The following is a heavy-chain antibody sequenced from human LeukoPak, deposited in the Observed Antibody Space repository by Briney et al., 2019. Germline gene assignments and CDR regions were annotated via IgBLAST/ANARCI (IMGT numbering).Heavy chain of an antibody. J-gene: IGHJ4*02. CDR3: ARDKSIAAAGTDF. D-gene: IGHD6-13*01. Sequence: GGSLRLSCAASGFTFSSYSMNWVRQAPGKGLEWVSYISSSSSTIYYADSVKGRFTISRDNAKNSLYLQMNSLRAEDTALYYCARDKSIAAAGTDFWGQGTLVTVSS. CDR2: ISSSSSTI. CDR1: GFTFSSYS. V-gene: IGHV3-48*01.